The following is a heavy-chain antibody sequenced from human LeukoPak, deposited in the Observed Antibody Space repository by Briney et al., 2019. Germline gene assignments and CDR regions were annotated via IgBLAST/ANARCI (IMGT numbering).Heavy chain of an antibody. CDR1: GASIGSYY. Sequence: SETLSLTCTVSGASIGSYYWSWIRKPPGKGLGWIGYIYYIGSTNYNPSLKSRVTISVDTSKDQFSLRLSSVTAADTAVYYCAREVASTGYFHFDSWGQGTLVTVSS. J-gene: IGHJ4*02. V-gene: IGHV4-59*01. D-gene: IGHD6-13*01. CDR2: IYYIGST. CDR3: AREVASTGYFHFDS.